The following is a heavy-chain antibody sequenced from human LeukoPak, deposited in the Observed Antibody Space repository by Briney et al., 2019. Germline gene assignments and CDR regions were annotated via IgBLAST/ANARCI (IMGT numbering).Heavy chain of an antibody. V-gene: IGHV3-23*01. Sequence: GGSLRLSCAASGFTFSSYAMSWVRQAPGKGLEWVSAISGSGGSTYYADSVKGRFTISRDNSKNTLYLQMNSLRAEDTAVYYCARYHSSSGYFDYWAREPWSPSPQ. CDR1: GFTFSSYA. D-gene: IGHD6-6*01. CDR3: ARYHSSSGYFDY. CDR2: ISGSGGST. J-gene: IGHJ4*02.